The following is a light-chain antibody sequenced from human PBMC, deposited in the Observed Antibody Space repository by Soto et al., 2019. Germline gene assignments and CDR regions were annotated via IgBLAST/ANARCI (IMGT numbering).Light chain of an antibody. J-gene: IGKJ4*01. CDR1: QSVSSSY. CDR2: GAS. CDR3: QQYGSSQVT. Sequence: IVLTQSPGTLSLSPGERATLSCRASQSVSSSYLAWYQQKPGQAPRLLIYGASSRATGIPDRFSGSGSGTDFTLTISRLEPEDFAVYYCQQYGSSQVTFGGGTKVDIK. V-gene: IGKV3-20*01.